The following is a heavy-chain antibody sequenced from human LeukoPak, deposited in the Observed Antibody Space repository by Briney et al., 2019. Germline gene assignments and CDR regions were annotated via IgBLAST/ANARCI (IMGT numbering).Heavy chain of an antibody. CDR2: IYYSGST. D-gene: IGHD3-10*01. J-gene: IGHJ4*02. Sequence: SETLSLACTVSGGSISSGGYYWSWIRQHPGKGLEWIGYIYYSGSTYYNPSLKSRVTISVDTSKNQFSLKLSSVTAADTAVYYCARALNGHYYGSSSWGQGTLVTVSS. CDR3: ARALNGHYYGSSS. CDR1: GGSISSGGYY. V-gene: IGHV4-31*03.